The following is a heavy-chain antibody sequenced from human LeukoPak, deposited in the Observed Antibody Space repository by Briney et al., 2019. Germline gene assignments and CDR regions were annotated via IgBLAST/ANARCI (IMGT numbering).Heavy chain of an antibody. D-gene: IGHD6-13*01. Sequence: PSETLSLTCTVSGGSISSYYWSWIRQPPGKGLEWIGYIYTSGSTNYNPSLKSRVTISVDTSKNQFSLKLSSVTAADTAVYYCARQGIAAAGPHYYYYYYMDVWGKGTTVTVSS. J-gene: IGHJ6*03. CDR3: ARQGIAAAGPHYYYYYYMDV. CDR1: GGSISSYY. V-gene: IGHV4-4*09. CDR2: IYTSGST.